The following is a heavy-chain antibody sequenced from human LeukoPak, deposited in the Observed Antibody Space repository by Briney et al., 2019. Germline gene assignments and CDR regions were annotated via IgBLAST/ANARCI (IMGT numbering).Heavy chain of an antibody. D-gene: IGHD4/OR15-4a*01. Sequence: GGSLRLSCAASGFTFSSYSMNWVRQAPGKGLEWVSSISSSSSYIYYVDSVKGRFTISRDNAKNSLYLQMNSLRAEDTAVYYCARDPTYGGNLTFDSWGQGTLVTVSS. CDR1: GFTFSSYS. J-gene: IGHJ4*02. V-gene: IGHV3-21*01. CDR2: ISSSSSYI. CDR3: ARDPTYGGNLTFDS.